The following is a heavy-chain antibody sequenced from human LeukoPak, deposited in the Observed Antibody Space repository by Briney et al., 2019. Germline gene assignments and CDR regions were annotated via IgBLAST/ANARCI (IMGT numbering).Heavy chain of an antibody. Sequence: GGSLRLSCAASGFTFGTFNMNWVRQAPGKGLEWVSSISSSSSYMYYADSVKGRFTISRDNSKNTLYLQMNSLRAEDTAVYYCAKDLVTIAPRLPNDPWGQGTLVTVSS. CDR1: GFTFGTFN. J-gene: IGHJ5*02. CDR2: ISSSSSYM. CDR3: AKDLVTIAPRLPNDP. V-gene: IGHV3-21*01. D-gene: IGHD6-6*01.